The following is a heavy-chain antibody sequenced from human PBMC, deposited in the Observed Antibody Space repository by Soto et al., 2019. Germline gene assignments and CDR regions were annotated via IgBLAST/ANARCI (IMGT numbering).Heavy chain of an antibody. Sequence: GASVKVSCKASGYTFTGYYMHWVRQAPGQGLEWMGWINPNSGGTNYAQKFQGWVTMTRDTSISTAYMELSSLRSEDTAVYYCARSQGSSTSLEIYYYYYYGMDVWGQGTTVTVS. CDR1: GYTFTGYY. J-gene: IGHJ6*02. CDR2: INPNSGGT. CDR3: ARSQGSSTSLEIYYYYYYGMDV. V-gene: IGHV1-2*04. D-gene: IGHD2-2*01.